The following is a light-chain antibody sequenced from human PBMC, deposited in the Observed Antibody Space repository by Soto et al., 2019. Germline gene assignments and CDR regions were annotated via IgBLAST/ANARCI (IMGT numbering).Light chain of an antibody. CDR3: QQSSNWPPQK. CDR2: DAS. J-gene: IGKJ1*01. V-gene: IGKV3-11*01. CDR1: QSVSSH. Sequence: EIRMTQAPAIVSVCAGAGATLSCRSSQSVSSHVVWYQQKPGQAPRLLIYDASNRATGIPARFSGSGSGTDFTLTISSLEPEDFAVYYCQQSSNWPPQKFGKGTKVDIK.